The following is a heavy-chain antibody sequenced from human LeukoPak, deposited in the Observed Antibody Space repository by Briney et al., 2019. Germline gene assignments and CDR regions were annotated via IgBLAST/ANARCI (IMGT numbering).Heavy chain of an antibody. CDR2: ISYDGSNK. V-gene: IGHV3-30*03. Sequence: GGSLRLSCAASGFTFSSYGMHWVRQAPGKGLEWVAVISYDGSNKYYADSVKGRFTISRDNSKNTLYLQMNSLRAEDTAVYYCAREISMFVNAFDLWGQGTLVAVSS. CDR1: GFTFSSYG. CDR3: AREISMFVNAFDL. J-gene: IGHJ3*01. D-gene: IGHD3-10*02.